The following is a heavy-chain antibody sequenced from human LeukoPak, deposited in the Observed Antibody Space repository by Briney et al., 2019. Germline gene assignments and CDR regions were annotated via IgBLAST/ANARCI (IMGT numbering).Heavy chain of an antibody. CDR1: GGSISSSSYY. D-gene: IGHD4-23*01. CDR2: IYYSGST. V-gene: IGHV4-39*07. CDR3: ARETTVVTGDAFDI. J-gene: IGHJ3*02. Sequence: SETLSLTCTVSGGSISSSSYYWGWIRQPPGKGLEWIGSIYYSGSTNYNPSLKSRVTISVDTSKNQFSLKLSSVTAADTAVYYCARETTVVTGDAFDIWGQGTMVTVSS.